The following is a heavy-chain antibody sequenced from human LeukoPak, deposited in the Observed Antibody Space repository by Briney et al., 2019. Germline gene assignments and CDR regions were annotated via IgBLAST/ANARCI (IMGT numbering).Heavy chain of an antibody. CDR2: IYYRVTS. CDR3: AKAVGGDGSGSYYIA. V-gene: IGHV4-59*01. Sequence: SETLSITCTVSGDSISTYYWSWIRQPPGKGLEWIGYIYYRVTSDYNPSLKSRVTMSVDMSTRQISLKLSSVTAADTAVYYCAKAVGGDGSGSYYIAWGQGTLVTVSS. J-gene: IGHJ5*02. CDR1: GDSISTYY. D-gene: IGHD3-10*01.